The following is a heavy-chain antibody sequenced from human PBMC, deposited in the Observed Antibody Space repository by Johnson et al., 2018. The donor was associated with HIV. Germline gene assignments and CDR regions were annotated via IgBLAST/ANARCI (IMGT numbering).Heavy chain of an antibody. Sequence: QVQLVESGGGVVQPGRSLRLSCAASGFTFSSYAMHWVRQAPGKGLEWVAVISYDGSNKYYADSGQGRFNISRDNSKNTLYLQMNSLRAEDTAVYYCAREVAAVGDAFDIWGQGTMVTVSS. V-gene: IGHV3-30-3*01. CDR2: ISYDGSNK. D-gene: IGHD6-13*01. CDR3: AREVAAVGDAFDI. J-gene: IGHJ3*02. CDR1: GFTFSSYA.